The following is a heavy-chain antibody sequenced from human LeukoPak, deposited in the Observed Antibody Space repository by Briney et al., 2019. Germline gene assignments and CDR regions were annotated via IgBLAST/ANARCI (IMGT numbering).Heavy chain of an antibody. CDR2: MNPNSGST. V-gene: IGHV1-8*03. CDR1: GYTFTSYD. D-gene: IGHD5-12*01. Sequence: GASVKVFCRASGYTFTSYDINWVRQATGQGLAWMGWMNPNSGSTGYAQKFQGRVTITRNTSISTAYMELSGLRSEDTAVYYWARGRSTGYPYYFEYWGQGTLVTVSS. CDR3: ARGRSTGYPYYFEY. J-gene: IGHJ4*02.